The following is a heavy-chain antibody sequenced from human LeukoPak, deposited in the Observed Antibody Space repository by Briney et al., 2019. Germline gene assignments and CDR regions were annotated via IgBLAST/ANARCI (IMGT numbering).Heavy chain of an antibody. Sequence: SVKVSCKASGGTFSSYAISWVRQAPGQGLEWMEGIIPIFGTANYAQKFQGRVTITTDESTSTAYMELSSLRSEDTAVYYCARDIGIGSYYMDVWGKGTTVTVSS. V-gene: IGHV1-69*05. D-gene: IGHD3-16*02. CDR1: GGTFSSYA. CDR3: ARDIGIGSYYMDV. CDR2: IIPIFGTA. J-gene: IGHJ6*03.